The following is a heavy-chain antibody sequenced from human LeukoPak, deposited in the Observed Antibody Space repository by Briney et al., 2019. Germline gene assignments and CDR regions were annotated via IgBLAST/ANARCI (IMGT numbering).Heavy chain of an antibody. Sequence: SETLSLTCTVSGGSISSGNYYWSWIRQPAGKGLEWIGRIYTSGTTNYNPSLKSRVTISVDTSKNQFSLKLSSVTAADTAVYYCAKEGGIAVAGPDYWGQGTLVTVSS. CDR1: GGSISSGNYY. D-gene: IGHD6-19*01. J-gene: IGHJ4*02. CDR2: IYTSGTT. V-gene: IGHV4-61*02. CDR3: AKEGGIAVAGPDY.